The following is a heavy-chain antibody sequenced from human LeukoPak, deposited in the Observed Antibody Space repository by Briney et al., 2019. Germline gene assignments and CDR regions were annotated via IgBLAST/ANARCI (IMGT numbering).Heavy chain of an antibody. V-gene: IGHV1-2*02. Sequence: ASVKVSCKASGYTFTEYYMHWVRQAPGQGLEWMGWINPNSGGANYAENFQGRVTMTRDTSISTAYMELSSLRYDDTALYYCARGQSLNDYWGQGNLVTVSS. CDR1: GYTFTEYY. CDR2: INPNSGGA. J-gene: IGHJ4*02. CDR3: ARGQSLNDY.